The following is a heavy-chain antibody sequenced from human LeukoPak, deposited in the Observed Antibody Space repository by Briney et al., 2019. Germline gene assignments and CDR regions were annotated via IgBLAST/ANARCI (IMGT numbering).Heavy chain of an antibody. D-gene: IGHD5-18*01. V-gene: IGHV3-33*01. CDR1: GFTFSSYG. CDR3: ASGGYSYAFDH. Sequence: GGSLRLSCAASGFTFSSYGMHWVRQAPGKGLEWVAVIWYDGSNKYYADSVKGRFTISRDNSKNTLYLQMNSLRAEDTAVYYCASGGYSYAFDHWGQGTLVTVSS. CDR2: IWYDGSNK. J-gene: IGHJ4*02.